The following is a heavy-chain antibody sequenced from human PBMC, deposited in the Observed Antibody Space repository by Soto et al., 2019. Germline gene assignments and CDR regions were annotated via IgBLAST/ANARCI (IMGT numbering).Heavy chain of an antibody. Sequence: GGSLRLSCAASGFTFSSYAMSWVRQAPGKGLEWVSAISGSGGSTYYADSVKGRFTISRDNSKNTLYLQMNSLRAEDTAVYYCAKESYYYDSSGYPGYYYYGMDVWGQGTTVTVSS. J-gene: IGHJ6*02. V-gene: IGHV3-23*01. CDR3: AKESYYYDSSGYPGYYYYGMDV. CDR2: ISGSGGST. CDR1: GFTFSSYA. D-gene: IGHD3-22*01.